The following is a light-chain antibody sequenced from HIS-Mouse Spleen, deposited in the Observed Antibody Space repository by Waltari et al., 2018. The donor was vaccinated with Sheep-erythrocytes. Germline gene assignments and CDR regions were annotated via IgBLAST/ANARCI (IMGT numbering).Light chain of an antibody. CDR2: DVS. Sequence: QPALTQPRSVSASPGQSVTISCTGTSSDVGGYTYVSWYQQHPGKAPKLMIYDVSKRPSGVPDRFSGSKSGNTASLTISGLQAEDEADYYCCSYAGSYNHVFATGTKVTVL. CDR3: CSYAGSYNHV. V-gene: IGLV2-11*01. J-gene: IGLJ1*01. CDR1: SSDVGGYTY.